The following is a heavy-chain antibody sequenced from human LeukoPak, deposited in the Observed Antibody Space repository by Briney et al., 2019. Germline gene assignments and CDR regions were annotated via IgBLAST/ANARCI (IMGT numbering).Heavy chain of an antibody. CDR3: LTDPQHTAPLAY. Sequence: KPGGSLRLSCAASGFTFSSAWMSWVRQAPGKGLEWLGRIKSKTDGGATDYAAPVIGRFTISRDDSKNTLYLQMNSLKTEDTAVYYCLTDPQHTAPLAYWGQGTLVTVSS. CDR2: IKSKTDGGAT. CDR1: GFTFSSAW. V-gene: IGHV3-15*01. J-gene: IGHJ4*02. D-gene: IGHD5-18*01.